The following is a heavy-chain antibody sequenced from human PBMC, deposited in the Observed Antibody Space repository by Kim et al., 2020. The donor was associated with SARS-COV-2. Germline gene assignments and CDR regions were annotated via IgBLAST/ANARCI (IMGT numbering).Heavy chain of an antibody. CDR3: SKGRSSGKVDWFDP. V-gene: IGHV3-23*01. J-gene: IGHJ5*02. CDR2: ITGSGGGT. D-gene: IGHD5-12*01. CDR1: GFTFSSYA. Sequence: GGSLRLSCAASGFTFSSYAMTWVRQAPGKGLEWVSSITGSGGGTYYAVSVKGRFTISRDNSRNTMSLQMNSLTVEDTAVYYRSKGRSSGKVDWFDPWG.